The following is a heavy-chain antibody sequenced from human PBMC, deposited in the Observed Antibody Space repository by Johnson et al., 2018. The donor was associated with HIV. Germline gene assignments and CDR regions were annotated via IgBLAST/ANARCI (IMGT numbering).Heavy chain of an antibody. J-gene: IGHJ3*02. CDR2: ISNDGRNQ. Sequence: QVQLVESGGGLVQPGGSLRLSCAASGFTFSSYAMHWVRQAPGKGLEWVAIISNDGRNQYYADSVTGRFTISRDNFKNTLYLQMNSLRTEDTAVYYCARERITMIVNDAFDSWGQGTMVTVSS. V-gene: IGHV3-30*01. D-gene: IGHD3-22*01. CDR1: GFTFSSYA. CDR3: ARERITMIVNDAFDS.